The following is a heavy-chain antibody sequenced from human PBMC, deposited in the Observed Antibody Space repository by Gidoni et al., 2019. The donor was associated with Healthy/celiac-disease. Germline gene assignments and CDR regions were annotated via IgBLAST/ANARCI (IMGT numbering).Heavy chain of an antibody. V-gene: IGHV3-73*01. CDR2: IRSKVNSFAT. J-gene: IGHJ4*02. Sequence: EVQLVESGGGLVQPGGSRKLSCAASGFTFSGSAMHWVRQASGKGLEVVGRIRSKVNSFATAYAASVKGRFTISRDDSKNTAYLQMNSLKTEDTAVYYCTQFNYYDSSGHWGQGTLVTVSS. D-gene: IGHD3-22*01. CDR1: GFTFSGSA. CDR3: TQFNYYDSSGH.